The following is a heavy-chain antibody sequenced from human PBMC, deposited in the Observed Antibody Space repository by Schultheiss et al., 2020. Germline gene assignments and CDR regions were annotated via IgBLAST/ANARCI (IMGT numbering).Heavy chain of an antibody. J-gene: IGHJ4*02. Sequence: GGSLRLSCAASGFTFSSYAMHWVRQAPGKGLEWVAVISYDGSNKYYADSVKGRFTISRDNSKNTLYLQMNILRAEDTAVYYCARQRLLEWLSAFDYWGQGGLGNVYS. CDR3: ARQRLLEWLSAFDY. D-gene: IGHD3-3*01. CDR2: ISYDGSNK. CDR1: GFTFSSYA. V-gene: IGHV3-30-3*01.